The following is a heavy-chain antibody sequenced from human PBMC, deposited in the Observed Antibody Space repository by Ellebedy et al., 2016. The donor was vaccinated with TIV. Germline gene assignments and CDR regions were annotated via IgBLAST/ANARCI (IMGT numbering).Heavy chain of an antibody. CDR2: IYSSGSL. D-gene: IGHD2-15*01. J-gene: IGHJ4*02. Sequence: SETLSLXXTASGDSISSSNHYWGWIRQPPGKGLEWIGSIYSSGSLYYNPSLKSRVTISVDTSKDHFSLKLSSVTASDTAVYYCARQASVVAAYSAFDSWGQGTLVTVSS. V-gene: IGHV4-39*01. CDR3: ARQASVVAAYSAFDS. CDR1: GDSISSSNHY.